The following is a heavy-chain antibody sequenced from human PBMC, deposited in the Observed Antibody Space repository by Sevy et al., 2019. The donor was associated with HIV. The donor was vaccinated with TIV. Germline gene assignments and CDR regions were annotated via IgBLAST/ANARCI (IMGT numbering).Heavy chain of an antibody. J-gene: IGHJ4*02. Sequence: ASVKVSCKVSGFTLTELSMHWVRQAPGKGLEWMGGFDPEDGETIHAQKFQGRVTMTEDTSTDTAYMELSSLRSEDTAVYYCATDHVLLWFGEFRYWGQGTLVTVSS. V-gene: IGHV1-24*01. CDR2: FDPEDGET. D-gene: IGHD3-10*01. CDR1: GFTLTELS. CDR3: ATDHVLLWFGEFRY.